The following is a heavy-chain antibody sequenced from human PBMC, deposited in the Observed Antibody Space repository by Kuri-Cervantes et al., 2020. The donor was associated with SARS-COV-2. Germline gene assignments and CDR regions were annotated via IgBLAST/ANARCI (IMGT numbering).Heavy chain of an antibody. J-gene: IGHJ6*03. CDR2: INPNSGGT. D-gene: IGHD3-3*01. Sequence: ASVKVSCKASGYTFTGYYMHWVRQAPGQGLEWMGWINPNSGGTNYAQKFQGRVTMTRNTSISTAYMELSSLRSEDTAVYYCARGRETYYDFWSGPEPYYMDVWGKGTTVTVSS. CDR1: GYTFTGYY. V-gene: IGHV1-2*02. CDR3: ARGRETYYDFWSGPEPYYMDV.